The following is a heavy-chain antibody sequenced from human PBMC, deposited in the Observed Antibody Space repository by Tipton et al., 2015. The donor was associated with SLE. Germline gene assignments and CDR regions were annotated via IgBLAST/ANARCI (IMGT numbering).Heavy chain of an antibody. J-gene: IGHJ4*02. D-gene: IGHD2-8*02. CDR1: GGSISSHY. Sequence: LSLTCTVSGGSISSHYWSWIRQAPGKGLEWVSYISSSGSTIYYADSVKGRFTISRDNAKNTVHLQMNSLRAGDTAVYYCVRDGATFCTGDVCYNKGWYFDHWGQGTLVTVSS. CDR2: ISSSGSTI. V-gene: IGHV3-11*04. CDR3: VRDGATFCTGDVCYNKGWYFDH.